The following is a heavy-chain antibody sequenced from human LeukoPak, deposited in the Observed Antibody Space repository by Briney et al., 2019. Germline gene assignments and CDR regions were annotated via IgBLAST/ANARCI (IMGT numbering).Heavy chain of an antibody. CDR2: IIPMLGIA. Sequence: ASVKVSCKASGGTFSSYAISWVRQAPGQGLEWMGRIIPMLGIANYAQKFQGRVTITADKSTSTAYMELSSLRSEDTAVYYCAIPPYCSSTSCYTEWYWFDPWGQGTLVTVSS. CDR1: GGTFSSYA. V-gene: IGHV1-69*04. J-gene: IGHJ5*02. D-gene: IGHD2-2*02. CDR3: AIPPYCSSTSCYTEWYWFDP.